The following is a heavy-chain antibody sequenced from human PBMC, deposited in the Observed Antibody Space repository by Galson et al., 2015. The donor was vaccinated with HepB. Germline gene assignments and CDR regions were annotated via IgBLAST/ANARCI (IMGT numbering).Heavy chain of an antibody. CDR3: ARSRDHSSSWYSYNWFDP. CDR1: GGSISSGGYY. J-gene: IGHJ5*02. CDR2: IYYSGST. D-gene: IGHD6-13*01. Sequence: TLSLTCTVSGGSISSGGYYWSWIRQHPGKGLEWIGYIYYSGSTYYNPSLKSRVTISVDTSKNQFSLKLSSVTAADTAVYYCARSRDHSSSWYSYNWFDPWGQGTLVTVSS. V-gene: IGHV4-31*03.